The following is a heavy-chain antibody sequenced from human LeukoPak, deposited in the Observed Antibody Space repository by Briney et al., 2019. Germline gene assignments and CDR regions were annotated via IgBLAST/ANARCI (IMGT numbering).Heavy chain of an antibody. CDR2: INHSGST. CDR1: GGSFSSYY. CDR3: ARASYSYDINGWVPFDY. D-gene: IGHD3-22*01. Sequence: SETLSLTCAVYGGSFSSYYWSWVRQPPGKGLEWIGEINHSGSTNYNPSLKSRVTISGDTSKNQFSLRLSSVTAADTAVYYCARASYSYDINGWVPFDYWGQGTLVTVSS. J-gene: IGHJ4*02. V-gene: IGHV4-34*01.